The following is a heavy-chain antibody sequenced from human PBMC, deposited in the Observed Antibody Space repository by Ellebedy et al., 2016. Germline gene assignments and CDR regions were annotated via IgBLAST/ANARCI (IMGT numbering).Heavy chain of an antibody. V-gene: IGHV4-39*01. Sequence: SETLSLTCTVSGCSISSSSYYWGWIRQPPGKGLEWIGSIYYSWSTYYHPSLKSRVTISVDTSKNQFSLKLSSVTAADTAVYYCARVASGSYVYWGQGTLVTVSS. D-gene: IGHD1-26*01. CDR1: GCSISSSSYY. CDR2: IYYSWST. CDR3: ARVASGSYVY. J-gene: IGHJ4*02.